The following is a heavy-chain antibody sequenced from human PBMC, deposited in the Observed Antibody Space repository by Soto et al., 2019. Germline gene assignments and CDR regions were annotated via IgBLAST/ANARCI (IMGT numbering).Heavy chain of an antibody. V-gene: IGHV3-30*01. CDR3: ATEDVPAAGTTLHI. CDR2: ISYDGRNK. J-gene: IGHJ4*02. D-gene: IGHD6-13*01. CDR1: EFTFSAYA. Sequence: GGSQRLSWAPYEFTFSAYAVPGVSQAPGEGLEWVAVISYDGRNKYDAYSVKGRFTVSRDNSKNTLYPQMNNLRPEDTAAYYCATEDVPAAGTTLHIWGLGTMVTVSS.